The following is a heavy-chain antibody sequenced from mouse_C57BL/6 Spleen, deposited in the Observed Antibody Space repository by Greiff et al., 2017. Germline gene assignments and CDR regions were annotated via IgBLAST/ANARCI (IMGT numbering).Heavy chain of an antibody. J-gene: IGHJ3*01. CDR1: GYAFSSSW. D-gene: IGHD2-5*01. CDR3: ARLGDSNYPAWFAY. Sequence: QVQLKQSGPELVKPGASVKISCKASGYAFSSSWMNWVKQRPGKGLEWIGRIYPGDGDTNYNGKFKGKATLTADKSSSTAYMQLSSLTSEDSAVYFCARLGDSNYPAWFAYWGQGTLVTVSA. V-gene: IGHV1-82*01. CDR2: IYPGDGDT.